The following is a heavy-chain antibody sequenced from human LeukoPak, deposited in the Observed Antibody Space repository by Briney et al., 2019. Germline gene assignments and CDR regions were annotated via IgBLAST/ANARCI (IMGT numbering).Heavy chain of an antibody. CDR3: ARESHETREDY. J-gene: IGHJ4*02. Sequence: ASVKVSCKASGYTFTSYGISWVRQAPGQGLEWMGWISAYNGNTNYAQKLQGRVTMTTDTYTSTAYMELRSLRSDDTAMYYCARESHETREDYWGQGTLVTVSS. CDR2: ISAYNGNT. CDR1: GYTFTSYG. D-gene: IGHD1-1*01. V-gene: IGHV1-18*01.